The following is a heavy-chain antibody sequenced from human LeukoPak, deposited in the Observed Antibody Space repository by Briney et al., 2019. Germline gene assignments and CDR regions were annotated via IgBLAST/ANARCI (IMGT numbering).Heavy chain of an antibody. J-gene: IGHJ4*02. CDR3: ARGWLVDIRLDY. D-gene: IGHD6-6*01. CDR2: INPNSGGT. CDR1: GYTFTSYG. Sequence: ASVKVSCKASGYTFTSYGVSWVRQAPGQGLEWMGWINPNSGGTKYAQKFQGRVTMTRDTSISTGYMELSRLKSDDTAVYYCARGWLVDIRLDYWGQGTLVTVSS. V-gene: IGHV1-2*02.